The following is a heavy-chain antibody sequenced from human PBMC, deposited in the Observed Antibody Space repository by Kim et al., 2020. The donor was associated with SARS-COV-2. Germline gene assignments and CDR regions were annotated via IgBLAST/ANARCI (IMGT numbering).Heavy chain of an antibody. J-gene: IGHJ4*02. V-gene: IGHV3-74*01. D-gene: IGHD3-3*01. CDR3: ARGYDFWSGYHF. Sequence: YADSVKGRFPISRDNAKNTLFLQMNSLRADDTAVYYCARGYDFWSGYHFWGQGTLVTVSS.